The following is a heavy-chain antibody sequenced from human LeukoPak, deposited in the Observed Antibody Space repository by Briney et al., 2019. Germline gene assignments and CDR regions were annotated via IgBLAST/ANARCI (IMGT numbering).Heavy chain of an antibody. CDR2: IYYSGST. CDR1: GGSISSGSYY. J-gene: IGHJ6*03. Sequence: SQTLSLTCTVSGGSISSGSYYWSWIRQPPGKGLEWIGYIYYSGSTNYNPSLKSRVTISVDTSKNQFSLKLSSVTAADTAVYYCARGGGGHSYGTYMEVWGKGTTVTVYS. D-gene: IGHD5-18*01. CDR3: ARGGGGHSYGTYMEV. V-gene: IGHV4-61*01.